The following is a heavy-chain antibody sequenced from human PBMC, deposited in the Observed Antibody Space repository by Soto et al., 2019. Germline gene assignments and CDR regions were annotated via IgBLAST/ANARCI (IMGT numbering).Heavy chain of an antibody. Sequence: EVQLVESGGGLVQPGGSLRLSCAASGFTFSSYWMHWVRQAPGKGLVWVSRINSDGSSTSYADSVKGRFTISRDNAKDTLYLQMISLRAEDTGVYYCARDHVVSRSWFGPWGQGTLVTVSS. CDR2: INSDGSST. D-gene: IGHD2-21*01. CDR1: GFTFSSYW. V-gene: IGHV3-74*01. J-gene: IGHJ5*02. CDR3: ARDHVVSRSWFGP.